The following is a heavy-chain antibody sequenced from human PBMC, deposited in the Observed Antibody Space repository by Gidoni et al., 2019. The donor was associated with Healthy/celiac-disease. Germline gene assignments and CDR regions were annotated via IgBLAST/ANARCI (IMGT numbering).Heavy chain of an antibody. CDR2: INSDGSST. J-gene: IGHJ6*02. CDR3: ARDHLSGSYFEYYYYYGMDV. V-gene: IGHV3-74*01. CDR1: GFTFSSYW. D-gene: IGHD1-26*01. Sequence: EVQLVESGGGLVQPGGSLRLSCAASGFTFSSYWMHWVRQAPGKGLVWVSRINSDGSSTSYADSVKGRFTISRDNAKNTLYLQMNSLRAEDTAVYYCARDHLSGSYFEYYYYYGMDVWGQGTTVTVS.